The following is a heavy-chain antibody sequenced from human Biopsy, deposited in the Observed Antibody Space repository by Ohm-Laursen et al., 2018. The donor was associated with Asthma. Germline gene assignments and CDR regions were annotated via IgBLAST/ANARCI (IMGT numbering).Heavy chain of an antibody. D-gene: IGHD3-3*01. CDR2: GCSYYDGGLK. V-gene: IGHV3-30-3*01. Sequence: RSLRLSCTASGFTFRSYAMHWARQAPGKGLERVAVGCSYYDGGLKYYADSVNGRFTVSRDDSKNTLYLQMNSLRPDDTAVYYCARDVMEWYLPAFDFWGQGTLVTVSS. J-gene: IGHJ4*02. CDR1: GFTFRSYA. CDR3: ARDVMEWYLPAFDF.